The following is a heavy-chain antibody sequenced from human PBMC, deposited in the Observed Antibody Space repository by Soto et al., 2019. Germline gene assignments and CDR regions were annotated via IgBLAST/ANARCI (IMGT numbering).Heavy chain of an antibody. CDR2: IFYSGST. CDR3: ANYPTTVTSDY. Sequence: PSETLSLTCTFSGGSISSSSYYWGWIRQPPGKGLEWIGSIFYSGSTYYNPSLKSRVTISVDTSKNQFSLKLSSVTAADTAVYYCANYPTTVTSDYWGQGTLVTVSS. CDR1: GGSISSSSYY. D-gene: IGHD4-17*01. J-gene: IGHJ4*02. V-gene: IGHV4-39*07.